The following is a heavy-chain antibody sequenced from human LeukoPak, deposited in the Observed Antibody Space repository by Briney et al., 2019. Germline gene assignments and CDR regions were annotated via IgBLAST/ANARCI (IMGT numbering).Heavy chain of an antibody. Sequence: PSETLSLTCSVSGGSISSYYWIWIRQPPGKGLEWIGYIHFSGSTNFHPSLKSRATISVDTSKNQSSLKLSSVTAADTALYYCARFTRGDHRSTFHPWRRGTLVTVSS. CDR2: IHFSGST. CDR3: ARFTRGDHRSTFHP. J-gene: IGHJ5*02. D-gene: IGHD4-17*01. V-gene: IGHV4-59*01. CDR1: GGSISSYY.